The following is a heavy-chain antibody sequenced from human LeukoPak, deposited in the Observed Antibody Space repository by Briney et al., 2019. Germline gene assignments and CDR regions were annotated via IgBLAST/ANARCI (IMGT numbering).Heavy chain of an antibody. CDR2: ITPIFGTA. Sequence: LVKVSCKASGGTFSRFTISWVRQAPGQGFEWMGGITPIFGTANFAQKFQGRVSITADESTSTAFMELSSLRSEDTAVYYCAREWGLESSGYYYAYWGQGTLVTVSS. CDR1: GGTFSRFT. V-gene: IGHV1-69*13. CDR3: AREWGLESSGYYYAY. J-gene: IGHJ4*02. D-gene: IGHD3-22*01.